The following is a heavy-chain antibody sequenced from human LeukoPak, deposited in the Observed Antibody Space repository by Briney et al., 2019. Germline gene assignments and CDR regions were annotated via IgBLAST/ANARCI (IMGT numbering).Heavy chain of an antibody. CDR2: ISPSGGST. V-gene: IGHV1-46*01. CDR1: GYTFTSCY. J-gene: IGHJ3*02. D-gene: IGHD3-10*01. CDR3: ARVAIATMVRGSGAFDI. Sequence: ASVKVSCKASGYTFTSCYMHWVRQAPGQGLEWMGIISPSGGSTSYAQKFQGRVTMTRDTSTSTVYMELSSLRSEDTAVYYCARVAIATMVRGSGAFDIWGQGTMVTVSS.